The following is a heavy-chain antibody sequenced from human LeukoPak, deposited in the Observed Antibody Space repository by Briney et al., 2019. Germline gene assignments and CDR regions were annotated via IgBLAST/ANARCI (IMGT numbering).Heavy chain of an antibody. V-gene: IGHV1-2*06. Sequence: GASVKVSCKASGYTFTGYYMHWVPQAPGQGLESMGRINPNSGGTNYAQKFQGRVNMTRDTSMSTAYMELSRLRSDDTAVYYCARDPYRITMVRGGLNPDYWGQGTLVTVSS. CDR2: INPNSGGT. CDR1: GYTFTGYY. CDR3: ARDPYRITMVRGGLNPDY. J-gene: IGHJ4*02. D-gene: IGHD3-10*01.